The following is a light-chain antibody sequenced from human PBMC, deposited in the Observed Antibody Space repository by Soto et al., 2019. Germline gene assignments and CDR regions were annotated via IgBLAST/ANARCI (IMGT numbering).Light chain of an antibody. J-gene: IGLJ2*01. Sequence: QSVLTQPPSASGTPGQRVTISCSGSSSKIGSNTVNWYQQLPGTAPKLLIYSNNQRPSVVPDRFSGSKSGTSASLAISGLQSEDEADYYCAAWDDSLNGVVFGGGTKLTVL. CDR2: SNN. CDR3: AAWDDSLNGVV. V-gene: IGLV1-44*01. CDR1: SSKIGSNT.